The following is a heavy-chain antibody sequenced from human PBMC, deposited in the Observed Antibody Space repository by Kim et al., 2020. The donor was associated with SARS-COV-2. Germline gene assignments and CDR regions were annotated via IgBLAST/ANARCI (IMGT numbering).Heavy chain of an antibody. J-gene: IGHJ6*02. CDR1: GVTFSNAW. Sequence: GGSLRLSCAASGVTFSNAWMSWVRQARGKGLEGVGRIKSKTDGGTTDYAAPVKGRFTISRDDSKNTLYLQMNSLKTEDTAVYYCTTDGPHYDILTGYYYYGMDVWGQGTTVTVSS. CDR2: IKSKTDGGTT. CDR3: TTDGPHYDILTGYYYYGMDV. V-gene: IGHV3-15*01. D-gene: IGHD3-9*01.